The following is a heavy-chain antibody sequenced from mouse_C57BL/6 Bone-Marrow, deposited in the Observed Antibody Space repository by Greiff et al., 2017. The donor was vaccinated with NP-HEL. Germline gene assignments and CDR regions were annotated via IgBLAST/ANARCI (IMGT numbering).Heavy chain of an antibody. D-gene: IGHD1-1*01. CDR1: GFSFNTYA. V-gene: IGHV10-1*01. CDR2: IRSKSNNYAT. CDR3: VRHDITTVHRPFDV. J-gene: IGHJ1*03. Sequence: EVQLVESGGGLVQPKGSLKLSCAASGFSFNTYAMNWVRQAPGKGLEWVARIRSKSNNYATYYADSVKDRFTISRDDSESMLYLQMNNLKTEDTAMYYCVRHDITTVHRPFDVWGTGTTVTVSS.